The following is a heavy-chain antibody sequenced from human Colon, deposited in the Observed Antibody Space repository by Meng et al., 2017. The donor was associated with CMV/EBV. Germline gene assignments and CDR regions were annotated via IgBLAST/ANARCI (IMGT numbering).Heavy chain of an antibody. CDR1: GFSMTSQDFY. CDR3: ARPFCGGDCYGPTGAVAFDV. Sequence: GSLRLSCTVSGFSMTSQDFYWAGVRQPPGKGPEWIGSIFYTGATYHNVSLKSRVTMSVDTSKSQFSLKLTSVTAADTAMYYCARPFCGGDCYGPTGAVAFDVWGQGTMVTVSS. J-gene: IGHJ3*01. D-gene: IGHD2-21*01. CDR2: IFYTGAT. V-gene: IGHV4-39*07.